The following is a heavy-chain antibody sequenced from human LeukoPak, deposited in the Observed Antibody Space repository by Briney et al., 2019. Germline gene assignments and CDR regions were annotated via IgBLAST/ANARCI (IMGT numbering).Heavy chain of an antibody. CDR2: IYPGDSDT. CDR1: GYSFTSYW. J-gene: IGHJ5*02. D-gene: IGHD3-10*01. CDR3: AGASMVRGVTNWFDP. V-gene: IGHV5-51*01. Sequence: GESLKISCKGSGYSFTSYWIGWVRQMPGKGLEWMGIIYPGDSDTRYSPSFQGQVTISADKSISTAYLQWSSLKASDTAMYYCAGASMVRGVTNWFDPWGQGTLVTVSS.